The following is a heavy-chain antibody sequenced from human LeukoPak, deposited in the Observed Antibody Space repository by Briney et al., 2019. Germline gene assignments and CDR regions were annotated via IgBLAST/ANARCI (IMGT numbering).Heavy chain of an antibody. CDR3: ATWAFYHSLDV. CDR2: INKDGSAT. D-gene: IGHD1-26*01. Sequence: GGSLRLSCEASGFTFDAYAMHWVRQAPGKGLEWVSLINKDGSATSYADSVKGRFTISRDNSKNSLYLQMNSLRSEDTALYYCATWAFYHSLDVWGQGTTVTVSS. V-gene: IGHV3-43*02. CDR1: GFTFDAYA. J-gene: IGHJ6*02.